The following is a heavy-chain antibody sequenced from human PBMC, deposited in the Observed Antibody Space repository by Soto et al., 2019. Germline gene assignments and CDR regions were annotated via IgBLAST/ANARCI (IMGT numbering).Heavy chain of an antibody. J-gene: IGHJ6*01. D-gene: IGHD5-18*01. V-gene: IGHV3-30-3*01. CDR3: ARASGGIQLWSPYYYYYYGMDV. Sequence: QVQLVESGGGVVQPGRSLRLSCAASGFTFSSYAMHWVRQAPGKGLEWVAVISYDGSNKYYADSVKGRFTISRDNSKNTLYLQMNSLRAEDTAVYYCARASGGIQLWSPYYYYYYGMDVW. CDR1: GFTFSSYA. CDR2: ISYDGSNK.